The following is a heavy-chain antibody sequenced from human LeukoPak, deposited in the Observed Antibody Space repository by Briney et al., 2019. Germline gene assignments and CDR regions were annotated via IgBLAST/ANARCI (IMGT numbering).Heavy chain of an antibody. CDR1: GGSFSGYY. CDR2: INHSGST. D-gene: IGHD1-26*01. Sequence: KPSETLSLTXAVYGGSFSGYYWSWIRQPPGKGLEWIGEINHSGSTNYNPSLKSRVTISVDTSKNQFSLKLSSVTAADTAVYYCARGEVGATTPGFDYWGQGTLATVSS. V-gene: IGHV4-34*01. CDR3: ARGEVGATTPGFDY. J-gene: IGHJ4*02.